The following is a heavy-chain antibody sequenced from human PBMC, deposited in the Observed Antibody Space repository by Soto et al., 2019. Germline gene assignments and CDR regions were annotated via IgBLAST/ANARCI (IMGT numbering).Heavy chain of an antibody. CDR2: ISFDGSLK. J-gene: IGHJ5*02. V-gene: IGHV3-30*18. Sequence: QVQLVESGGGVVQPGRSLRLSCAASGFTFSSYGMHWVRQSPGKGLEWVAVISFDGSLKYYADSVRGRFTISRDDSMNTLYLQMSSLSAEDTALYYCAKESYYGSGRYYTSWGQGTLVTVSS. D-gene: IGHD3-10*01. CDR1: GFTFSSYG. CDR3: AKESYYGSGRYYTS.